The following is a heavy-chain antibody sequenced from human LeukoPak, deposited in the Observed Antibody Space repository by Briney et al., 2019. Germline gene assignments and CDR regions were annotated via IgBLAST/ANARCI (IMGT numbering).Heavy chain of an antibody. V-gene: IGHV3-33*01. CDR1: GFTFSSYG. CDR2: IWYDGSNK. J-gene: IGHJ3*02. Sequence: PGVSLRLSCAASGFTFSSYGMHWVRQAPGKGLEWVAVIWYDGSNKYYADSVEGRFTISRDNSKNTLYLQMNSLRAEDTAVYYCARDKPDAFDIWGQGTMVTVSS. CDR3: ARDKPDAFDI.